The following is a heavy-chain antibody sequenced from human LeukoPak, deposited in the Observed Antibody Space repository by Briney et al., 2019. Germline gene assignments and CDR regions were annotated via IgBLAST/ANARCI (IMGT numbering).Heavy chain of an antibody. CDR1: GFTFSSYS. D-gene: IGHD5-24*01. Sequence: WGSLRLSCAASGFTFSSYSMNWVRQAPGKGLEWVSSISSSSSYIYYADSVKGRFTISRDNAKNSLYLQMNSLRAEDTAVYYCARDLDGYNYGSDYWGQGTLVTVSS. CDR2: ISSSSSYI. CDR3: ARDLDGYNYGSDY. V-gene: IGHV3-21*01. J-gene: IGHJ4*02.